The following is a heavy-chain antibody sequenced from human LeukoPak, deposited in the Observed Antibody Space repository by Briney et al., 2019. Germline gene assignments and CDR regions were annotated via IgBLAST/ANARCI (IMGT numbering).Heavy chain of an antibody. CDR3: ARVTSIARGMDV. CDR2: INHSGST. J-gene: IGHJ6*02. D-gene: IGHD6-6*01. V-gene: IGHV4-34*01. CDR1: GGSFSGYY. Sequence: SETLSLTCAVYGGSFSGYYWSWTRQPPGKGLEWIGEINHSGSTNYNPSLKSRVTISVDTSKNQFSLKLSSVTAADTAVYYCARVTSIARGMDVWGQGTTVTVSS.